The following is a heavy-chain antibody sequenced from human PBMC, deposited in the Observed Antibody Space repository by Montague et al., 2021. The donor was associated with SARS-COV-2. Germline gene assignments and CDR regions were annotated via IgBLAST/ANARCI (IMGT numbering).Heavy chain of an antibody. D-gene: IGHD3-10*01. Sequence: SLRLSCAASGFTFDDYGMSWVRQAPGKGLEWVSGISRSGDRTAYGDSVKGRFTISRDNAKNSLYLQMNSLRVEDTAFYHCSRGGGMIRGVVDFWGQGILVSVSP. CDR1: GFTFDDYG. CDR3: SRGGGMIRGVVDF. J-gene: IGHJ4*02. V-gene: IGHV3-20*01. CDR2: ISRSGDRT.